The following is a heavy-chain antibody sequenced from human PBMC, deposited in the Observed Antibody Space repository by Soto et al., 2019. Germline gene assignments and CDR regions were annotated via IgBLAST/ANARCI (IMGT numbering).Heavy chain of an antibody. V-gene: IGHV4-31*03. CDR3: ARDRVVRGGYYYGLDV. CDR2: IYYSGST. Sequence: QVQLQESGPGLVKPSQTLSLTCTVSGGSISSGDYYWSWIRQHPGKGLEWIGYIYYSGSTYYNPSLKSRVTISGDTSKNQFSLKLSSVTAADTAVYYCARDRVVRGGYYYGLDVWGQGTTVTVSS. D-gene: IGHD3-10*01. CDR1: GGSISSGDYY. J-gene: IGHJ6*02.